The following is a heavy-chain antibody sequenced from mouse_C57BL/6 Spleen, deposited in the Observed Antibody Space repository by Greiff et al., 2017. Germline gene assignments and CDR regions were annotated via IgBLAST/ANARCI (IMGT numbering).Heavy chain of an antibody. CDR1: GYAFSSSW. CDR3: ARGDYGSSYPAWFAY. Sequence: VQLQESGPELVKPGASVKISCKASGYAFSSSWMNWVKQRPGKGLEWIGRIYPGDGDTNYNGKFKGKATLTADKSSSTAYMQLSSLTSEDSAVYFCARGDYGSSYPAWFAYWGQGTLVTVAA. J-gene: IGHJ3*01. V-gene: IGHV1-82*01. D-gene: IGHD1-1*01. CDR2: IYPGDGDT.